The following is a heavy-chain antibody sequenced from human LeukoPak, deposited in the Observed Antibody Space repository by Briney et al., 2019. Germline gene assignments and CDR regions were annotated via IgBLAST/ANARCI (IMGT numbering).Heavy chain of an antibody. V-gene: IGHV4-59*01. CDR2: IYYSGST. J-gene: IGHJ5*02. CDR1: GGSLSSYY. D-gene: IGHD6-13*01. Sequence: SQTLSPTCTVSGGSLSSYYWSWIRQPPGKGLEWIGYIYYSGSTNYHPSLKSRVTISVDTSNNQFSLKLSSVTAADTAVYYCAGEYSSSWYGWFDPWGQGTLVTVSS. CDR3: AGEYSSSWYGWFDP.